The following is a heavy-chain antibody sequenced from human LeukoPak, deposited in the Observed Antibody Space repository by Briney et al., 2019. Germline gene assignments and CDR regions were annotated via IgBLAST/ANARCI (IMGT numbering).Heavy chain of an antibody. CDR2: SIPIFGKA. V-gene: IGHV1-69*05. CDR3: ARSRVIVVINQRADAFDI. J-gene: IGHJ3*02. CDR1: GGTFSSYA. Sequence: SVKVSCKASGGTFSSYAISWVRQAPGQGLEWVGGSIPIFGKANYAQKFQGRVTITTDESTSTAYMELGSLRSEDTAVYYCARSRVIVVINQRADAFDIWGQGTMVTVSS. D-gene: IGHD3-22*01.